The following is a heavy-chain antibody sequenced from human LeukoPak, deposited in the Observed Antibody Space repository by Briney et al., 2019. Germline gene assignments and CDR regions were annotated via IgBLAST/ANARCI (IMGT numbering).Heavy chain of an antibody. CDR1: GFTFSSYT. V-gene: IGHV3-23*01. Sequence: GSLRLSCAASGFTFSSYTMTWVRQAPGKGLEWVSGISDSGGTTPHADSVKGRFTISRDNSKSTLYLQMNSLRAEDTAVYYCAKGSYSSYGFDYWGQGTLVTVSS. CDR2: ISDSGGTT. CDR3: AKGSYSSYGFDY. J-gene: IGHJ4*02. D-gene: IGHD2-21*01.